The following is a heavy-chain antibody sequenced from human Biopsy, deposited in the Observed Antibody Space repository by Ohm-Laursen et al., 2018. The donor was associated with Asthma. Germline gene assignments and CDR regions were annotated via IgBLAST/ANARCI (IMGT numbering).Heavy chain of an antibody. CDR1: GGSINNFY. CDR3: ARGVDRVTGLLDHFDS. J-gene: IGHJ4*02. CDR2: INHRGST. Sequence: SDTLSLTCTVSGGSINNFYWTWIRQPPGKGLEWIGEINHRGSTNYNPSLKSRVTLSVDTSKNQFSLKLTSVTAADTAVYYCARGVDRVTGLLDHFDSWGQGTLVTVSS. D-gene: IGHD2-21*02. V-gene: IGHV4-34*01.